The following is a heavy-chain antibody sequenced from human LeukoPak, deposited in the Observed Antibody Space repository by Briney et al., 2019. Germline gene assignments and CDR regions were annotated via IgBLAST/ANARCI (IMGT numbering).Heavy chain of an antibody. J-gene: IGHJ6*02. Sequence: ASVKVSCKASGYTFTSYAISWVRQAPGQGLEWMGGIIPIFGTANYAQKFQGRVTITADESTSTAYMELSSLRSEDTAVYYCARDGYPGYGMDVWGQGTTVTVSS. D-gene: IGHD6-13*01. V-gene: IGHV1-69*13. CDR2: IIPIFGTA. CDR3: ARDGYPGYGMDV. CDR1: GYTFTSYA.